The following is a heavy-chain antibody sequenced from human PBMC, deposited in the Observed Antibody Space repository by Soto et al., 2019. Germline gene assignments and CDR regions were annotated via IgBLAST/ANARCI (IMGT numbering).Heavy chain of an antibody. CDR1: GFTFSSYG. V-gene: IGHV3-30*18. Sequence: QVQLVESGGGVVQPGRSLRLSCAASGFTFSSYGMHWVRQAPGKGLEWVAVISYDGSNKYYADSVKGRFTISRENSKNTLYLQMNSLRAEDTAVYYCAKDGSESYIPGCWGQGTLVTVS. D-gene: IGHD3-10*01. CDR3: AKDGSESYIPGC. J-gene: IGHJ4*02. CDR2: ISYDGSNK.